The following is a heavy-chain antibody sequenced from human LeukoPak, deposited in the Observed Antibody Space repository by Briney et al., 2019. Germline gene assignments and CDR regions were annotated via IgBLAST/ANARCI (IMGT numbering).Heavy chain of an antibody. CDR3: ARHDFWSGYYLFDY. Sequence: VASVTVSCTASGYTFTSYDVNWVRQATGQGLEWMGWMNPNSGNTGYAQKFQGRVTMTRNTSISTAYMELSSLRSEDTAVYYCARHDFWSGYYLFDYWGQGTLVTVSS. D-gene: IGHD3-3*01. CDR1: GYTFTSYD. CDR2: MNPNSGNT. J-gene: IGHJ4*02. V-gene: IGHV1-8*01.